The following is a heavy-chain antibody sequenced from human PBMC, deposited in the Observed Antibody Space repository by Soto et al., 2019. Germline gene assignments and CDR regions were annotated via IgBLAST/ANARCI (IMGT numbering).Heavy chain of an antibody. J-gene: IGHJ6*02. Sequence: EVQLKESGGGVVKTGGSLRLSCVASGFVFSYYSINWVRQAPGKGLEWVASISSSAVDIYYGDSVKGRFTISRDNARNSLFLQMNSLRAEDTAVYYCATPLREWRVYYYSGMDVWGQGTTVTV. V-gene: IGHV3-21*02. CDR2: ISSSAVDI. CDR1: GFVFSYYS. D-gene: IGHD3-3*01. CDR3: ATPLREWRVYYYSGMDV.